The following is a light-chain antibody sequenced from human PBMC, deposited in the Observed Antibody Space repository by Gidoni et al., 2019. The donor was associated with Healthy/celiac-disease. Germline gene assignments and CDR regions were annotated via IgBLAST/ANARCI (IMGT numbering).Light chain of an antibody. J-gene: IGKJ2*01. CDR3: QQSYSTLYT. CDR1: QSISSY. V-gene: IGKV1-39*01. Sequence: QITQSPSSLSASVGDRVTITCRASQSISSYLNWYQQKPGKAPKLLIYAASSLQSGVPSRFSGSGSGTDFTLTISSLQPEDFATYYCQQSYSTLYTFGQGTKLEIK. CDR2: AAS.